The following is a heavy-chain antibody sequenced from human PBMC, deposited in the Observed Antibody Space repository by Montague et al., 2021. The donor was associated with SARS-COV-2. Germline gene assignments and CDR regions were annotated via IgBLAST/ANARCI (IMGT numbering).Heavy chain of an antibody. CDR1: SGSISTYY. Sequence: SETLSLTCTVSSGSISTYYWSWIRQPPGKGLEWMGYVYYSGSTNYNPSLKSRVTISVDTSKNQFSLKLRSVTAADTAVYYCASGADDYYYAMDVRGQGTTVTVSS. D-gene: IGHD3-10*01. J-gene: IGHJ6*02. CDR2: VYYSGST. CDR3: ASGADDYYYAMDV. V-gene: IGHV4-59*01.